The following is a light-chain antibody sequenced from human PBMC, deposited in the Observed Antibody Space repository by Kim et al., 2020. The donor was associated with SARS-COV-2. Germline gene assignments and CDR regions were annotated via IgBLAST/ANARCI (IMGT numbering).Light chain of an antibody. CDR3: QQRYNWPLT. CDR1: QSVGNS. CDR2: ETS. J-gene: IGKJ4*01. V-gene: IGKV3-11*01. Sequence: LSPGERSTPSCRASQSVGNSLAWFQQKPGQAPRLLIFETSNRATGIPARFSGSGSGTAFTLTISSLEPEDFADYYCQQRYNWPLTFGGGTKVDIK.